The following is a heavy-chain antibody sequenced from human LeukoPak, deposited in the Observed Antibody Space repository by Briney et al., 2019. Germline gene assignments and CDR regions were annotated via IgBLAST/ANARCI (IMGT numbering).Heavy chain of an antibody. J-gene: IGHJ3*02. V-gene: IGHV1-8*01. CDR2: MNLNSGNT. D-gene: IGHD3-10*01. CDR3: ARLDLGITMVQGGDAFDI. Sequence: ASVKVSCKASGYTFTSYDINWVRQATGQGLEWMGWMNLNSGNTGYAQKFQGRVTMTRNTSISTAYMELSSLRSEDTAVYYCARLDLGITMVQGGDAFDIWGQGTMVTVSS. CDR1: GYTFTSYD.